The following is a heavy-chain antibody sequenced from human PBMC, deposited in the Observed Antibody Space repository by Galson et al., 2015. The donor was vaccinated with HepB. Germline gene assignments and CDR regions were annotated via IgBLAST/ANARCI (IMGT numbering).Heavy chain of an antibody. CDR2: IKQDGSEK. Sequence: SLRLSCAASGLTFSSYWMSWVRQAPGKGLEWVANIKQDGSEKYYVDSVKGRFTISRDNAKNSLYLQMNSLRAEDTAVYYCARATTLGSLDWYFDLWGRGTLVTVSS. CDR1: GLTFSSYW. D-gene: IGHD1-26*01. V-gene: IGHV3-7*03. CDR3: ARATTLGSLDWYFDL. J-gene: IGHJ2*01.